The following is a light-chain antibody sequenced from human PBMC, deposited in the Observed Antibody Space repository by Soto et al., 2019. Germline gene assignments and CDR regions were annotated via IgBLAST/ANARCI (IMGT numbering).Light chain of an antibody. J-gene: IGLJ3*02. CDR2: DVT. CDR3: SSYAGSATGV. CDR1: NGDVGNYNL. V-gene: IGLV2-23*02. Sequence: QSALTQPASVSGSPGQSIAISCTGTNGDVGNYNLVSWYQQHPGKAPKLMMYDVTKRPSGVSNRFSGSKSGITASLTISGLQAEDEADYYCSSYAGSATGVFGGGTKLTVL.